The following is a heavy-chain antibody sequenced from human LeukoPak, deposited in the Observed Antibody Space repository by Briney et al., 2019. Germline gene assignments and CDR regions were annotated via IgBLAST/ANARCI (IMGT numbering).Heavy chain of an antibody. CDR3: ARQAVAGPLYYYYYYMDV. J-gene: IGHJ6*03. Sequence: SETLSLTCAVSGGSISRYYWSWIRQPPGKGLEWIGYIYNSGSTNYNPSLKSRVIISVDTSKNQFSLKLSSVTAADTAMYYCARQAVAGPLYYYYYYMDVWGKGTTATISS. D-gene: IGHD6-19*01. CDR2: IYNSGST. V-gene: IGHV4-59*01. CDR1: GGSISRYY.